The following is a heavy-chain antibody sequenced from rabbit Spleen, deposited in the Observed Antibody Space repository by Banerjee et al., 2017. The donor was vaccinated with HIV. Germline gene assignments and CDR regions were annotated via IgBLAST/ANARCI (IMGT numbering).Heavy chain of an antibody. V-gene: IGHV1S45*01. J-gene: IGHJ3*01. CDR2: IDDRANGVP. CDR3: AGDLTDVIGWNFEL. Sequence: QEQLVESGGGLVQPEGSLTLTCKATGFSFTDKDVMCWVRQAPVKGLEWIACIDDRANGVPDYAAWAKGRFTISKTSSTPVTLQMTSLTAADTATYFCAGDLTDVIGWNFELWGQGTLVTVS. D-gene: IGHD1-1*01. CDR1: GFSFTDKDV.